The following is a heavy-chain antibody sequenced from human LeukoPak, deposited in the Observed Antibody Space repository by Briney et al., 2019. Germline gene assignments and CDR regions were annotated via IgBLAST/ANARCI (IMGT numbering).Heavy chain of an antibody. Sequence: GGSLRLSCAASGFTVSSNYMSWVRQAPGKGLEWVSSISSSSSYIYYADSVKGRFTISRDNAKNSLYLQMNSLRAEDTAVYYCARAPKTRYYGMDVWGQGTTVTVSS. J-gene: IGHJ6*02. CDR1: GFTVSSNY. V-gene: IGHV3-21*01. CDR2: ISSSSSYI. CDR3: ARAPKTRYYGMDV.